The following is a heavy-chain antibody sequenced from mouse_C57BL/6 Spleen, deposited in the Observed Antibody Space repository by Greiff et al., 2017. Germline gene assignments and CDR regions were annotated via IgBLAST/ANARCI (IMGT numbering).Heavy chain of an antibody. J-gene: IGHJ2*01. CDR3: ARWIITTVEGFDY. D-gene: IGHD1-1*01. Sequence: EVQLQQSGPELVKPGASVKISCKASGYSFTGYYMNWVKQSPEKSLEWIGEINPSTGGTTYNQKFKAKATLTVDKSSSTAYMQLKSLTSEDSAVYYCARWIITTVEGFDYWGQGTTLTVSS. CDR2: INPSTGGT. V-gene: IGHV1-42*01. CDR1: GYSFTGYY.